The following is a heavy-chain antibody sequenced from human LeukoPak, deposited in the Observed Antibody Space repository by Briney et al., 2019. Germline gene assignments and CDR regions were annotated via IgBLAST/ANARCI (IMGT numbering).Heavy chain of an antibody. V-gene: IGHV3-66*02. Sequence: GGSLRLSCAASGFTVSNNYMSWVRQAPGKGLEWVSVIYSGGSTYYADSVKGRFTISRDNSKNTLYLQTNSLRAEDTAVYYCARNPSGYCSSTSCAYWGQGTLVTVSS. D-gene: IGHD2-2*01. CDR3: ARNPSGYCSSTSCAY. J-gene: IGHJ4*02. CDR1: GFTVSNNY. CDR2: IYSGGST.